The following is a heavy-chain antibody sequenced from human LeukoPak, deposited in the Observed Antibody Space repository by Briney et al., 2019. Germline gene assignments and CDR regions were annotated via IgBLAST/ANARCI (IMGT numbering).Heavy chain of an antibody. CDR2: ISSSGSTI. CDR1: RFTFSIYE. CDR3: ARDSLPYDYVWGSYRFFDP. V-gene: IGHV3-48*03. Sequence: GGSLRLSCAASRFTFSIYEMNWVRQAPGKGLEWVSYISSSGSTIYYADSVKGRFTISRDNAKNSLYLQMNSLRAEDTAVYYCARDSLPYDYVWGSYRFFDPWGQGTLVTVSS. J-gene: IGHJ5*02. D-gene: IGHD3-16*02.